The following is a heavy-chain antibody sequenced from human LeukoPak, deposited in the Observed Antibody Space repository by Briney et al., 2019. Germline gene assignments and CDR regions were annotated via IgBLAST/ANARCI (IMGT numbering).Heavy chain of an antibody. V-gene: IGHV4-34*01. Sequence: PSETLSLTCAVYGGSFSGYYWSWIRQPPGKGLEWIGEINHSGSTNYNPSLKSRVTISVDTSKNQFSLKLSSVTAADTAVYYCASFSIAVAGSDYWGQGTLVTVSS. CDR3: ASFSIAVAGSDY. CDR2: INHSGST. D-gene: IGHD6-19*01. CDR1: GGSFSGYY. J-gene: IGHJ4*02.